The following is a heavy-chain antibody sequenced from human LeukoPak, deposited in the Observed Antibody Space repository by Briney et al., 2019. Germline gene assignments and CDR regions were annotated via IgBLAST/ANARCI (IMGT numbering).Heavy chain of an antibody. Sequence: GGSLRLSCAASGFTFSSYGMHWVRQAPGKGLEWVAFIRYDGSNKYYADSVKGRFTISRDNSKNTLYLQMNSLRAEDTAVYYCARDYSDVLLWFGELWYYYYMDVWGKGTTVTISS. CDR1: GFTFSSYG. V-gene: IGHV3-30*02. CDR3: ARDYSDVLLWFGELWYYYYMDV. CDR2: IRYDGSNK. J-gene: IGHJ6*03. D-gene: IGHD3-10*01.